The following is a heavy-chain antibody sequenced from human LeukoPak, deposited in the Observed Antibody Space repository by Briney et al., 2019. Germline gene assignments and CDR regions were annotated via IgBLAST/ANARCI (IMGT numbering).Heavy chain of an antibody. CDR3: AGDNLPWFGELLSYYFDY. D-gene: IGHD3-10*01. CDR1: GYTFTSYY. Sequence: GASVKVSCKASGYTFTSYYMHWVRQAPGQGLEWMGIINPSGGSTSYAQKFQGRVTMTRDTSTSTVYMELSSLRSEDTDVYYCAGDNLPWFGELLSYYFDYWGQGTLVTVSS. CDR2: INPSGGST. J-gene: IGHJ4*02. V-gene: IGHV1-46*01.